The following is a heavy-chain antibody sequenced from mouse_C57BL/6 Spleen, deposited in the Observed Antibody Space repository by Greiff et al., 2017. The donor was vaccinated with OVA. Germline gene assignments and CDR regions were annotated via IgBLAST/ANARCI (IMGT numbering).Heavy chain of an antibody. CDR2: IHPNSGST. D-gene: IGHD1-1*01. CDR1: GYTFTSYW. CDR3: ARSPFTTVVAYYAMDY. J-gene: IGHJ4*01. V-gene: IGHV1-64*01. Sequence: VKLMESGAELVKPGASVKLSCKASGYTFTSYWMHWVKQRPGQGLEWIGMIHPNSGSTNYNEKFKSKATLTVDKSSSTAYMQLSSLTSEDSAVYYCARSPFTTVVAYYAMDYWGQGTSVTVSS.